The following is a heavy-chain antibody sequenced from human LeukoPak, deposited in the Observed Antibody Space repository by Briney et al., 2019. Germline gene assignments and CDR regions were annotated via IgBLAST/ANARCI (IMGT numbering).Heavy chain of an antibody. V-gene: IGHV1-69*05. CDR3: ARSSGSSTWGFDY. D-gene: IGHD1-26*01. CDR2: IIPIFGTA. Sequence: SVKVSCKASGGIFSSYAISWVRQAPGQGLEWMGGIIPIFGTANYAQKFQGRVTITTDESTSTAYMELSSLRSEDTAVYYCARSSGSSTWGFDYWGQGTLVTVSS. CDR1: GGIFSSYA. J-gene: IGHJ4*02.